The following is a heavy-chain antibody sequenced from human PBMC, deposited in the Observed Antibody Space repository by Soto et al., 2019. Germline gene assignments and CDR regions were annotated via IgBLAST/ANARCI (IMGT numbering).Heavy chain of an antibody. J-gene: IGHJ6*02. CDR3: ARIVNSPPFMDV. V-gene: IGHV2-70*04. CDR1: GFSLSTSGMR. CDR2: IDWDDDK. Sequence: SGPTLVNPTQTLTLTCTFSGFSLSTSGMRVSWIRQPPGKALEWLARIDWDDDKFYSTSLKTRLTISKDTSKNQVVLTMTNMDPVDTATYYRARIVNSPPFMDVWGQGTTVTVSS. D-gene: IGHD6-13*01.